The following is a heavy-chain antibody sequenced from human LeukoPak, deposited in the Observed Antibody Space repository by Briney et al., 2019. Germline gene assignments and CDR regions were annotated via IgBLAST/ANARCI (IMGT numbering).Heavy chain of an antibody. V-gene: IGHV1-2*02. Sequence: ASVKVSCKASGYTFTCYYMHWVRQAPGQGLEWMGWINPNSGGTNCAQKFQGRVTMTRDTSISTAYMELSRLRSDDTAVYYCARGGYSSGWYGDSMEYYYYYYMAVWGKGTTVTISS. J-gene: IGHJ6*03. CDR2: INPNSGGT. D-gene: IGHD6-19*01. CDR1: GYTFTCYY. CDR3: ARGGYSSGWYGDSMEYYYYYYMAV.